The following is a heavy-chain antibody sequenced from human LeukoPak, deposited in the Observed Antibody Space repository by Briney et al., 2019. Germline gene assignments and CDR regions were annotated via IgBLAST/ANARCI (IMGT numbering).Heavy chain of an antibody. V-gene: IGHV3-21*01. D-gene: IGHD2/OR15-2a*01. CDR1: GFTFSSYS. Sequence: GGSLRLSCAASGFTFSSYSMNWVRQAPGRGLEWVSSISSSSSYIYYADSVKGRFTISRDNAKNSLYLQMNSLRAEDTAVYYCARDKSFYTPYANYYFDYWGQGTLVTVSS. CDR2: ISSSSSYI. CDR3: ARDKSFYTPYANYYFDY. J-gene: IGHJ4*02.